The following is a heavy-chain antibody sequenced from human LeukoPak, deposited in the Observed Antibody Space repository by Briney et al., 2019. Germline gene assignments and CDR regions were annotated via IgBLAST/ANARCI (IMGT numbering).Heavy chain of an antibody. V-gene: IGHV3-23*01. CDR2: LSGSGGST. CDR3: VKGNDNSYHYYFDC. CDR1: GLTFSSCA. Sequence: GGSLRLSCAASGLTFSSCAMSWVRQAPGKGLEWVSGLSGSGGSTYYADSVKCRFTISRGNSKNTLYLRMDSLRDEDTAVYYCVKGNDNSYHYYFDCWGQGTLVTVSS. J-gene: IGHJ4*02. D-gene: IGHD3-9*01.